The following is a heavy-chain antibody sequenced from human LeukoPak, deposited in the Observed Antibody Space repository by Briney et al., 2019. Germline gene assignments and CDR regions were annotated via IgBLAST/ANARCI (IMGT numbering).Heavy chain of an antibody. CDR3: ARSAYSHPWYYFDY. CDR2: IYSGDSDT. V-gene: IGHV5-51*01. CDR1: GYSFTSYW. Sequence: GESVNISRKGSGYSFTSYWIGWVRQMPGKGLEWMGIIYSGDSDTRYTPSFQSQDPISADKSISAACLQWSSLKASDTAMYHCARSAYSHPWYYFDYLGQGTLVTVSS. J-gene: IGHJ4*02. D-gene: IGHD4-11*01.